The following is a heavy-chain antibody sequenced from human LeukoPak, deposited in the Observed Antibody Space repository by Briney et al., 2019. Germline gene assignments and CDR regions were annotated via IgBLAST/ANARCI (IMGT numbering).Heavy chain of an antibody. J-gene: IGHJ4*02. Sequence: PSETLSLTCTVSGGSISSYYWSWIRQPPGKGLEWIGYIYHSGSTNYNPSLKSRVTISVDTSKNQFSLKLSSVTAADTAVYYCARDSEGYYFDYWGQGTLVTVSS. CDR1: GGSISSYY. V-gene: IGHV4-59*01. CDR3: ARDSEGYYFDY. CDR2: IYHSGST.